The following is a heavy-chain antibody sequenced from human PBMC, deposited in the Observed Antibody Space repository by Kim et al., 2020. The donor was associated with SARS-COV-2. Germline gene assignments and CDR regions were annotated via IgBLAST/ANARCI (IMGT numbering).Heavy chain of an antibody. CDR1: GYTFTSYD. CDR3: ARGPSGSGSYYNP. Sequence: ASVKVSCKASGYTFTSYDINWVRQATGQGLEWMGWMNPNSGNTGYAQKFQGRVTMTGNTSIGTAYMELSGLGSEDTAVYYYARGPSGSGSYYNPWGQGTLVTVSS. D-gene: IGHD3-10*01. CDR2: MNPNSGNT. V-gene: IGHV1-8*01. J-gene: IGHJ5*02.